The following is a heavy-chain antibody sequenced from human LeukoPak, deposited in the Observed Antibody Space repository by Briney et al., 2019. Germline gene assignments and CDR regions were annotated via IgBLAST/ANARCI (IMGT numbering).Heavy chain of an antibody. CDR3: AKAMTKGPPFDY. CDR2: TSDSGGSI. CDR1: GFIFRDYA. J-gene: IGHJ4*02. Sequence: GGSLRLSCAASGFIFRDYAMSWVRQAPGKGLGWVSATSDSGGSIYYADSVKGRFTISRDNSKNTLYLQMNSLRAEDTAVYYCAKAMTKGPPFDYWGQGTLVTVSS. D-gene: IGHD3-22*01. V-gene: IGHV3-23*01.